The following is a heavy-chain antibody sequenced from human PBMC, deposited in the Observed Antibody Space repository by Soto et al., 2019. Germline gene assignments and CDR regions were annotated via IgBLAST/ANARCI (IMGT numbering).Heavy chain of an antibody. CDR2: IYYSGTT. Sequence: SETLSLTCSVSGDFITSYYWSWIRQPPGKGLEWIGYIYYSGTTNYNPSLKSRVTISVDTSKKQFSLKLSSVTAADTAVYYCARGVTTVTTFDYWGQGTLVTVS. V-gene: IGHV4-59*01. D-gene: IGHD4-17*01. J-gene: IGHJ4*02. CDR1: GDFITSYY. CDR3: ARGVTTVTTFDY.